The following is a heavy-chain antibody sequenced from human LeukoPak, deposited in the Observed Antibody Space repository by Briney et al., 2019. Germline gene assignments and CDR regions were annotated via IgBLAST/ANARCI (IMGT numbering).Heavy chain of an antibody. CDR2: INWNGVRT. CDR3: ARGSSHYYYFFRMDV. Sequence: GGSLRLSCAASGFAFTDYGMSWVRQAPGKGLEWVSGINWNGVRTEYGDSVKGRVTISRDNANTSLFLEMHSLGAEDTGLYYCARGSSHYYYFFRMDVWGQGTTVTVSS. V-gene: IGHV3-20*04. D-gene: IGHD3/OR15-3a*01. J-gene: IGHJ6*02. CDR1: GFAFTDYG.